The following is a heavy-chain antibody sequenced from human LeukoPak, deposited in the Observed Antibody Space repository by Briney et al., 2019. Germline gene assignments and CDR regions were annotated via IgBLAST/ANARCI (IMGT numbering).Heavy chain of an antibody. D-gene: IGHD5-18*01. J-gene: IGHJ4*02. CDR1: GFTFSSYA. V-gene: IGHV3-23*01. CDR2: ISGSGGST. Sequence: PGGSLRLSCAASGFTFSSYAMSWVRQAPGKGLEWVSGISGSGGSTYYADSVKGRFTISRDNPKNTLYLQMNSLRAEDTAVYYCAKDQTAMIEYYFDYWGQETLVTVSS. CDR3: AKDQTAMIEYYFDY.